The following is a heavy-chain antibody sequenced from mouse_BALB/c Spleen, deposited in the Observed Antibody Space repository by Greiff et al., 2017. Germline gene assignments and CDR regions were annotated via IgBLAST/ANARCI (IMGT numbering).Heavy chain of an antibody. Sequence: VKLMESGGGLVQPKGSLKLSCAASGFTFNTYAMNWVRQAPGKGLEWVARIRSKSNNYATYYADSVKDRFTISRDDSQSMLYLQMNNLKTEDTAMYYCVRDYYGSSLDYWGQGTTLTVSS. V-gene: IGHV10-1*02. CDR2: IRSKSNNYAT. CDR1: GFTFNTYA. J-gene: IGHJ2*01. CDR3: VRDYYGSSLDY. D-gene: IGHD1-1*01.